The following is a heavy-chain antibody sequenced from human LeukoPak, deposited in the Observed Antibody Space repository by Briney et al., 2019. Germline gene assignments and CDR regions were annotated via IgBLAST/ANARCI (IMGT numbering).Heavy chain of an antibody. Sequence: SETLSLTCTVSGDSISNYYWSWLRQSPGKGLEWIGFIYNRGSTKYNPSLNSRITISVDTSKNQFSLKLSSVTAADTAVYYCARDWMATMGFDYWGQGTLVTVSS. D-gene: IGHD5-12*01. J-gene: IGHJ4*02. CDR2: IYNRGST. CDR1: GDSISNYY. CDR3: ARDWMATMGFDY. V-gene: IGHV4-4*08.